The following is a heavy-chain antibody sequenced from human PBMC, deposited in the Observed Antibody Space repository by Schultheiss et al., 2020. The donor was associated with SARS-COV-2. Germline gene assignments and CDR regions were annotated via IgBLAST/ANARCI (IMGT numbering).Heavy chain of an antibody. Sequence: ASVKVSCKASGGTFSSYAINWVRQATGQGLEWMGWMNPNSGNTGYAQKFQGRVTMTTDTSADTAYMELRSLRYDDTAVYYCARAAVADFWGQGTLVTVSS. J-gene: IGHJ4*02. V-gene: IGHV1-8*02. D-gene: IGHD6-19*01. CDR2: MNPNSGNT. CDR3: ARAAVADF. CDR1: GGTFSSYA.